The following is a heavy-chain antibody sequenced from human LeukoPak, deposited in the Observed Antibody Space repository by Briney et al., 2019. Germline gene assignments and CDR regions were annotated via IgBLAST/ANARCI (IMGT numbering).Heavy chain of an antibody. J-gene: IGHJ4*02. CDR3: ARRTEGYPFDY. D-gene: IGHD5-18*01. CDR1: GGSFSGYY. CDR2: IYYSGST. V-gene: IGHV4-34*01. Sequence: SETLSLTCAVYGGSFSGYYWSWIRQPPGKGLEWIGSIYYSGSTYYNPSLKSRVTISVDTSKNQFSLKLSSVTAADTAVYYCARRTEGYPFDYWGQGTLVTVSS.